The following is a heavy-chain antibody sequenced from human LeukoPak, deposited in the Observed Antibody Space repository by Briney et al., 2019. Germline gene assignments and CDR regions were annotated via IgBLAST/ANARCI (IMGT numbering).Heavy chain of an antibody. Sequence: GGSLRPSCAASGLTVSSNCMSWVRQAPGKGLEWVSYISSGGDSIYYADSVKGRFTISRDNAKNSVSLQMNSLRAEDTAVYYCASGSYGSGFYYFYYMGVWGKGTTVTVSS. D-gene: IGHD3-10*01. CDR2: ISSGGDSI. CDR3: ASGSYGSGFYYFYYMGV. CDR1: GLTVSSNC. V-gene: IGHV3-11*04. J-gene: IGHJ6*03.